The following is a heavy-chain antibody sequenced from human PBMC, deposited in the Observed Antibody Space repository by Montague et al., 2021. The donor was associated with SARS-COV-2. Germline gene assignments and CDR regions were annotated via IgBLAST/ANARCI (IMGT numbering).Heavy chain of an antibody. CDR2: INHSGST. CDR1: GGSFSDYH. CDR3: ARSWGQWLLWGYYFDY. Sequence: SETRSLTCAMYGGSFSDYHWSWIRQPPGKGLEWIGEINHSGSTNYNPSLKSRVTISVDTSKNKFSLKLSSVTAADTAVYYCARSWGQWLLWGYYFDYWGQETLVTFSS. V-gene: IGHV4-34*01. J-gene: IGHJ4*02. D-gene: IGHD6-19*01.